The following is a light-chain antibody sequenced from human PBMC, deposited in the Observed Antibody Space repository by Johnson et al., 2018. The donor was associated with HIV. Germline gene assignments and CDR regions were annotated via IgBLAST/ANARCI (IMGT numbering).Light chain of an antibody. J-gene: IGLJ1*01. V-gene: IGLV1-51*01. CDR1: SSNIGNNY. CDR2: DNN. Sequence: QSVLTQPPSVSAAPGQKVTISCSGSSSNIGNNYVSWYQQLPGTAPKLLIYDNNKRPSGIPDRFSGSKSGTSATLGITGLQTGGEADYYCGAWDGSLSVYVFGTGTTVTVL. CDR3: GAWDGSLSVYV.